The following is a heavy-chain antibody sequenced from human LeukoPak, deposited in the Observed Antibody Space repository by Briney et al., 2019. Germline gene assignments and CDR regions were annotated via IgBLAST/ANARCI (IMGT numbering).Heavy chain of an antibody. V-gene: IGHV3-21*01. J-gene: IGHJ4*02. CDR2: ISGSSSYI. CDR1: AFTFSSYS. Sequence: GGSLRLSCAASAFTFSSYSMNWVRQAPGKGLEWVSSISGSSSYIYYADSVKGRFTISRDNAKKSLYLQMNSLRAEDTAVYYCARDSYAAIDYWGQGTLVTVSS. CDR3: ARDSYAAIDY. D-gene: IGHD2-15*01.